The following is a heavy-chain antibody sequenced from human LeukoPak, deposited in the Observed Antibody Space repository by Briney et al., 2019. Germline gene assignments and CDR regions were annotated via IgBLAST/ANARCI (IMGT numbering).Heavy chain of an antibody. D-gene: IGHD2-2*01. CDR2: IYYSGST. Sequence: SETLSLTCTVSGGSISSGDYYWSWIRQPPGKGLEWIGYIYYSGSTDYNPYLESRVTISVDTSNNQFSLRLSSVTAADTAVYYCAREGIDRSSASCYAVFDYWGQGTLVTVSS. CDR1: GGSISSGDYY. V-gene: IGHV4-30-4*08. J-gene: IGHJ4*02. CDR3: AREGIDRSSASCYAVFDY.